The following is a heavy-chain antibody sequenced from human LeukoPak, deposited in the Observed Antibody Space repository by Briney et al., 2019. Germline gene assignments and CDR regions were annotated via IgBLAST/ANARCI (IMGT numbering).Heavy chain of an antibody. Sequence: GGSLRLSCAASGFTFSSYAMSWVRQAPGKGLEWVSAISGSGGNAYYADSVKGRFTVSRDNSKNTLYLQMSSLRAEDTAIYYCAKDPRYSSNWYHDHWGQGTLVTVSS. CDR1: GFTFSSYA. CDR3: AKDPRYSSNWYHDH. V-gene: IGHV3-23*01. CDR2: ISGSGGNA. D-gene: IGHD6-13*01. J-gene: IGHJ4*02.